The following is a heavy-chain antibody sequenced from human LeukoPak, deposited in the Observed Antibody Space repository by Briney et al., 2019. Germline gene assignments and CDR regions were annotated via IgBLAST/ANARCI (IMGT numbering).Heavy chain of an antibody. Sequence: ASVKVSCKASGYTFTGYYMHWVRQAPEQGLEWMGWINPNSGGTNYAQKFQGRVTMTRDTSISTAYMELSRLRSDDTAVYYCARNSDSGWCPNYWGQGTLVTVSS. CDR3: ARNSDSGWCPNY. CDR1: GYTFTGYY. D-gene: IGHD6-19*01. J-gene: IGHJ4*02. CDR2: INPNSGGT. V-gene: IGHV1-2*02.